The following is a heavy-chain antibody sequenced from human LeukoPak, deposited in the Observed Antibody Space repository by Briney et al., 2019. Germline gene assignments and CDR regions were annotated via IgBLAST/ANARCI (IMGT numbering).Heavy chain of an antibody. CDR3: ARDLTPNFRPRLSPPQPRNWFDP. D-gene: IGHD1-1*01. Sequence: ASVKVSCKASGYTFTSYDINWVRQATGQGLEWMGWMNPNSGNTGYAQKFQGRVTITRNTSISTAYMELSSLRSEDTAVYYCARDLTPNFRPRLSPPQPRNWFDPGAREPWSPSPQ. V-gene: IGHV1-8*03. J-gene: IGHJ5*02. CDR1: GYTFTSYD. CDR2: MNPNSGNT.